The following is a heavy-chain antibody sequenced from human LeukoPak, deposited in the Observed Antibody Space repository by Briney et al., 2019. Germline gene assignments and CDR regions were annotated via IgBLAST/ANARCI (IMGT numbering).Heavy chain of an antibody. CDR3: ARDTPGYSSEFDF. Sequence: GASVKVSCKPSGYTFTAFHIHWVRQAPGQGLEWMGWMNPDTGGTNSAQKFQGRVTMTRDASIRTAYMELSRLTSDDTAVYYCARDTPGYSSEFDFWGQGTLVTVSS. D-gene: IGHD6-19*01. V-gene: IGHV1-2*02. CDR2: MNPDTGGT. J-gene: IGHJ4*02. CDR1: GYTFTAFH.